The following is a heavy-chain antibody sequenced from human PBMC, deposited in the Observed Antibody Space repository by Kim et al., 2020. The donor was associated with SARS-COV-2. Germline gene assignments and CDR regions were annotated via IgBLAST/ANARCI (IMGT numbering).Heavy chain of an antibody. CDR1: GFTFSSYW. D-gene: IGHD3-22*01. CDR3: AQESRGGYYYY. V-gene: IGHV3-7*01. CDR2: IKQDGSEK. Sequence: GGSLRLSCAASGFTFSSYWMSWVRQAPGKGLEWVANIKQDGSEKYYVDSVKGRFTISRDNAKNSLYLQMNSLRAEDTAVYYCAQESRGGYYYYWGQGTLVTVSS. J-gene: IGHJ4*02.